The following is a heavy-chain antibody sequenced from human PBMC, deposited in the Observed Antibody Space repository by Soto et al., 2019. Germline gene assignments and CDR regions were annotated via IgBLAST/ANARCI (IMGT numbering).Heavy chain of an antibody. Sequence: GESLKISCKGSGYSFATYWIGWVRQMPGKGLEWMGIIYPGDSDTRYSPSFQGQVTLSADKSISTAYLQWRSLKASDTAMYYCARPNTHGCELRAAFDIWGQGTMVTV. CDR3: ARPNTHGCELRAAFDI. CDR1: GYSFATYW. CDR2: IYPGDSDT. D-gene: IGHD1-26*01. J-gene: IGHJ3*02. V-gene: IGHV5-51*01.